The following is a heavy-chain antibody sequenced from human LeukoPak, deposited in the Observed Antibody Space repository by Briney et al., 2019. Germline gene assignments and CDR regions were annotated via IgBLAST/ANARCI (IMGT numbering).Heavy chain of an antibody. J-gene: IGHJ4*02. CDR1: GFTFSDAW. V-gene: IGHV3-15*01. Sequence: GGSLRLSCAASGFTFSDAWMSWVRQAPGKGLEWVGHIKSETDGGTTDYAAPVKGRFTISRDDSKSTLYLQMNSLKTEDTAVYYCATSIVVLPAADYWGQGTLVTVSS. CDR3: ATSIVVLPAADY. CDR2: IKSETDGGTT. D-gene: IGHD2-2*01.